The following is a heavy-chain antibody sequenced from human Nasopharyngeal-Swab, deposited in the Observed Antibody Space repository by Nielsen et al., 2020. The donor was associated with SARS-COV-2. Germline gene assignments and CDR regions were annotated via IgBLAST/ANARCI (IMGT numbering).Heavy chain of an antibody. V-gene: IGHV1-8*01. CDR1: GYTFTSYD. D-gene: IGHD6-13*01. Sequence: ASVKVSCKASGYTFTSYDINWVRQATGQGLEWMGWMNPNSGNTGYAQKFLGRVTMTRNTSISTAYMELSSLRSEDTAVYYCARPYSSSWYWSDYYYYGMDVWGQGTTVTVSS. CDR2: MNPNSGNT. CDR3: ARPYSSSWYWSDYYYYGMDV. J-gene: IGHJ6*02.